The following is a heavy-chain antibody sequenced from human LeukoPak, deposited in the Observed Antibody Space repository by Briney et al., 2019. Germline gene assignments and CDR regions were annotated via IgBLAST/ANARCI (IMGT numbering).Heavy chain of an antibody. CDR3: AKEVLPTVLWGAMDV. D-gene: IGHD2-2*01. CDR1: GFTFSSYW. V-gene: IGHV3-7*01. J-gene: IGHJ6*02. Sequence: GGSLRLSCAASGFTFSSYWMSWVRQAPGKGLEWVANIKQDGSEKYYVDSVKGRFTISRDNAKNSLYLQMNSLRAEDSAVYYCAKEVLPTVLWGAMDVWGQGTTVTVSS. CDR2: IKQDGSEK.